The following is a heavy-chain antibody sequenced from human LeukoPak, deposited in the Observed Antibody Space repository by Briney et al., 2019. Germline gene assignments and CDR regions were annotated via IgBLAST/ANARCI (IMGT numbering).Heavy chain of an antibody. CDR3: TYCSSTSCPL. Sequence: ASVKVSCKASGCTFTSYGISWVRQAPGQGLEWMGWMNPNSGNTGYAQKFQGRVTMTRNTSISTAYMELSSLRSEDTAVYYCTYCSSTSCPLWGQGTMVTVSS. J-gene: IGHJ3*01. CDR2: MNPNSGNT. D-gene: IGHD2-2*01. V-gene: IGHV1-8*02. CDR1: GCTFTSYG.